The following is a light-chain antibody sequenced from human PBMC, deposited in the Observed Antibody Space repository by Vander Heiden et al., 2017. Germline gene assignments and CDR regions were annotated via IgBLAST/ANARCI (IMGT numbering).Light chain of an antibody. CDR1: QSVSSN. Sequence: EIVMTHSPATLSVSPGERATLSCRARQSVSSNLAWYQQKPGQAPRLLIYGASTRATGIPARFSGSGSGTEFTLTISSLQSEDFAVYYCQQYNNWPKTFGQGTKVEIK. CDR3: QQYNNWPKT. V-gene: IGKV3-15*01. J-gene: IGKJ1*01. CDR2: GAS.